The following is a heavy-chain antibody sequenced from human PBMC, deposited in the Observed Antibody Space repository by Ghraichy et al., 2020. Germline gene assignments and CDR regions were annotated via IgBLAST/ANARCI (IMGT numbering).Heavy chain of an antibody. Sequence: SETLSLTCTVSGVSISSYYWSWIRQPPGKGLEWIGYIYYSGRTNYNPSLKSRVAISIDTSTNQFSLKLSSVTAADTAVYYCASAYYDCSGYFYSMHYWGQGTLVTVSS. D-gene: IGHD3-22*01. CDR2: IYYSGRT. CDR1: GVSISSYY. J-gene: IGHJ4*02. CDR3: ASAYYDCSGYFYSMHY. V-gene: IGHV4-59*01.